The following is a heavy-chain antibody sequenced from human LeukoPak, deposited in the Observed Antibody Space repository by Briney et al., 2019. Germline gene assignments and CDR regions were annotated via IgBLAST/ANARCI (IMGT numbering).Heavy chain of an antibody. CDR1: GFTFSSYA. V-gene: IGHV3-23*01. J-gene: IGHJ4*02. Sequence: GGSLRLSCAASGFTFSSYAMSWVRQAPGKGLEWVSSIVGSVAGTYYADTVKGRFTISRDNSKNTLYLQMDRLRAEDTAIYFCARTSSNFDYWGQGTLVTVSS. D-gene: IGHD6-6*01. CDR2: IVGSVAGT. CDR3: ARTSSNFDY.